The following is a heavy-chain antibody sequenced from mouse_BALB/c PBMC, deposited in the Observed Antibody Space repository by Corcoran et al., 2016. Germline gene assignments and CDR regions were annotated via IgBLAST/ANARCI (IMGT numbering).Heavy chain of an antibody. CDR1: GYTFTNYG. J-gene: IGHJ2*01. V-gene: IGHV9-1*02. Sequence: QIQLVQSGPELKKPGETVKISCKASGYTFTNYGMNWVKQAPGKGLKWMGWINTYTGEPTYADDFKGRFAFSLETSASTAYLQINNLKNEDMATYFCARDYRDYWGQGTTLTVSS. CDR3: ARDYRDY. CDR2: INTYTGEP.